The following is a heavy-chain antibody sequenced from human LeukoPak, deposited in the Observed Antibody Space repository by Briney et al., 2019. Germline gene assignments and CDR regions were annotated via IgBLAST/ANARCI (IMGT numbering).Heavy chain of an antibody. CDR3: AKTYDSGWFVCDY. CDR1: GFTFSSYN. J-gene: IGHJ4*02. Sequence: PGGSLRLSCAASGFTFSSYNMNWVRQAPGKGLEWVSDISSSGSTIYFADSVKGRFTISRDNAKNSLYLQMNSLRDEDTAVYYCAKTYDSGWFVCDYWGQGTLVTVSS. D-gene: IGHD6-19*01. V-gene: IGHV3-48*02. CDR2: ISSSGSTI.